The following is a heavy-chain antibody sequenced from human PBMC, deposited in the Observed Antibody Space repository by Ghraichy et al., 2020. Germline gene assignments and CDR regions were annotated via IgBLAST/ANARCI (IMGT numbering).Heavy chain of an antibody. CDR2: ISGDNGET. CDR3: AIEPDGNTPFDPPFDY. J-gene: IGHJ4*02. D-gene: IGHD1-14*01. V-gene: IGHV1-18*01. Sequence: GWISGDNGETQYAQKLQGRVTVTTDTSTSTAYMELRSMRSDDTAVYYCAIEPDGNTPFDPPFDYWGQGPLVTVSS.